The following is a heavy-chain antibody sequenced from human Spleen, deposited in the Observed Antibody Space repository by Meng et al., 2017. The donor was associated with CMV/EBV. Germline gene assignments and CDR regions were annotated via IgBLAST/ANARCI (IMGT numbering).Heavy chain of an antibody. CDR3: ASLGYCSSTSCPAHYYGMDV. CDR2: ISSSSNYI. V-gene: IGHV3-21*01. D-gene: IGHD2-2*01. J-gene: IGHJ6*02. Sequence: GESLKISCAASGFTFSSYSMNWVRQAPGKGLEWVSSISSSSNYIYYANSLKGRLTISRDNAKNSLYLQMNSLRDEDTAVYYCASLGYCSSTSCPAHYYGMDVWGQGTTVTVSS. CDR1: GFTFSSYS.